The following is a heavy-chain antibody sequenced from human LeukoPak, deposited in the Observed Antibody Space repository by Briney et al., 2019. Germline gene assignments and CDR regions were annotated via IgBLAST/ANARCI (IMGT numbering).Heavy chain of an antibody. V-gene: IGHV4-4*07. J-gene: IGHJ4*02. CDR1: GGSISNYY. D-gene: IGHD5-12*01. Sequence: PSETLSLTCTVSGGSISNYYGSWIRQPAGKGLEWIGRIYSSGSTNYNPSLRSQVTISVDKSKNQFSLQLSSVTAADTAVYYCARVSGYDWESFYDYWGQGTLVTVSS. CDR3: ARVSGYDWESFYDY. CDR2: IYSSGST.